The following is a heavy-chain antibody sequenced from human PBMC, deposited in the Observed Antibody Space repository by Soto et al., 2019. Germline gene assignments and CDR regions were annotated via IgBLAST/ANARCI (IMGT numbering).Heavy chain of an antibody. Sequence: VKESCKGSGGAFRIYDITWVRQAHGQGRDWMGEIITSLGTANYAQKFQGRVTITAEESTSTAYMELSSLRSEDTAVYYCARGGYSGSYRGMDVWGQGTTFTCSS. D-gene: IGHD1-26*01. J-gene: IGHJ6*02. CDR3: ARGGYSGSYRGMDV. V-gene: IGHV1-69*13. CDR1: GGAFRIYD. CDR2: IITSLGTA.